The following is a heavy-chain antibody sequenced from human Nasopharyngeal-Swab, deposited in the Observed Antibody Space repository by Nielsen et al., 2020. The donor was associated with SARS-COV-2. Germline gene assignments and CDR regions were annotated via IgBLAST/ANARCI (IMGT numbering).Heavy chain of an antibody. J-gene: IGHJ4*02. CDR3: ARLVASLTDY. CDR2: IYYSGST. CDR1: GGSISSSSYY. Sequence: SETLSLTCTVSGGSISSSSYYWGWIRQPPGKGLEWIGSIYYSGSTYYNPSLKSRVTISVDTSKNQFSLKLSSVTAADTAVYYYARLVASLTDYWGQGTLVTVSS. V-gene: IGHV4-39*01.